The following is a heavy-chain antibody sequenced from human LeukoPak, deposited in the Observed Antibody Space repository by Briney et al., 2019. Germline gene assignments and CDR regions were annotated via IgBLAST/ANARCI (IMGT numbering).Heavy chain of an antibody. CDR2: IIPIFGTA. D-gene: IGHD2-2*01. V-gene: IGHV1-69*05. CDR1: GYTFTGYY. Sequence: GASVKVSCKASGYTFTGYYMHWVRQAPGQGLEWMGGIIPIFGTANYAEKFQGRVTITTDESTSTAYMELSSLRSEDTAVYYCARSGRSGKGSIGVVVPAALTYYYYMDVWGKGTTVTVSS. J-gene: IGHJ6*03. CDR3: ARSGRSGKGSIGVVVPAALTYYYYMDV.